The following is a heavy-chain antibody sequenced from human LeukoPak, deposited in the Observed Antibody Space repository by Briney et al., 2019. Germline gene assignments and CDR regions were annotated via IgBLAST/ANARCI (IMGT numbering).Heavy chain of an antibody. J-gene: IGHJ4*02. D-gene: IGHD5-24*01. V-gene: IGHV4-61*02. CDR1: DGSNSSGSYY. CDR2: IYTGGST. CDR3: ARAPYGYNYGYFDY. Sequence: TSETLSLTCTVSDGSNSSGSYYWSWIRQPAGKGLEWIGRIYTGGSTNYNPSLKSRVTISIDRSKNQFSLKLSSVTAADTAVYYCARAPYGYNYGYFDYWGQGTLVTVSS.